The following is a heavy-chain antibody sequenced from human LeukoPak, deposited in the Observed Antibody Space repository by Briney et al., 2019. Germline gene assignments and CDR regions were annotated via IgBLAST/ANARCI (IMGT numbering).Heavy chain of an antibody. CDR1: GYTFTSYY. CDR3: ARDNSVGDTAWWFDP. J-gene: IGHJ5*02. Sequence: ASVTVSCKASGYTFTSYYMHWVRQAPGQGLEWMGLINPSGSSTSYAQKFQGRLSLTRDMSTSTDYRELSSLRSEDTAVYYCARDNSVGDTAWWFDPWGQGTLVTVSS. D-gene: IGHD1-26*01. V-gene: IGHV1-46*01. CDR2: INPSGSST.